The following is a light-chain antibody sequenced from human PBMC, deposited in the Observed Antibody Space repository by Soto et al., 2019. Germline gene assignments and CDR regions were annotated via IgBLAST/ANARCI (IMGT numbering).Light chain of an antibody. V-gene: IGLV2-18*01. J-gene: IGLJ3*02. CDR3: SLYTSSSTWV. CDR1: SSDVGDYEH. Sequence: QSVLTQPPSVSGSPGQSVTISCTVTSSDVGDYEHVSWYQQAPGTAPKLIIFDVTNRPSGVPDRFSGSKSGNTPSLTIFGLQAEDEADYYCSLYTSSSTWVFGGGTKVTVL. CDR2: DVT.